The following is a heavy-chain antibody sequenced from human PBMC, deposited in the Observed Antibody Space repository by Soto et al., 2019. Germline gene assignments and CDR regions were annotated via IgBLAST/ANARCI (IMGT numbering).Heavy chain of an antibody. Sequence: HPVGSLRLSCAASGFTFSGSAVHWVRQASGKGLEWVGRIRSKANSYATAYAASVKGRFTISRDDSKNTAYLQMNSLKTEDTAVYYCTRQIPDFWSYDYWGQGTLVTVSS. V-gene: IGHV3-73*01. CDR3: TRQIPDFWSYDY. CDR2: IRSKANSYAT. CDR1: GFTFSGSA. D-gene: IGHD3-3*01. J-gene: IGHJ4*02.